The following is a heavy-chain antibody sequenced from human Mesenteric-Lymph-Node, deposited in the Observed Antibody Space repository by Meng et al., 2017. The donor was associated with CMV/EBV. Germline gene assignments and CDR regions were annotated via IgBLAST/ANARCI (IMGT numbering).Heavy chain of an antibody. J-gene: IGHJ3*02. V-gene: IGHV3-7*01. CDR3: ARVPSADAFDI. Sequence: GESLKISCAASGFTFSSYWMSWVRQAPGKGLEWVANIKQDGSEKYYVDSVKGRFTISRDNAKNSLYLQMNSLRAEDTAVYYCARVPSADAFDIWGQGTMVTVSS. CDR2: IKQDGSEK. CDR1: GFTFSSYW.